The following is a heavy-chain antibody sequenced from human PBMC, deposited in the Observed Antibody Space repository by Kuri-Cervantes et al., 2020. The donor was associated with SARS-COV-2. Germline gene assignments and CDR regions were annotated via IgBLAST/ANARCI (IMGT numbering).Heavy chain of an antibody. D-gene: IGHD4-17*01. Sequence: SQTLSLTCAVYGGSFSGYYRSWIRQPPGKGLEWIGEINHSGSTNYNPSLKSRVTISVDTSKNQFSLKLSSVTAADTAVYYCARVRYGDYVRFDPWGQGTLVTVSS. CDR3: ARVRYGDYVRFDP. CDR2: INHSGST. J-gene: IGHJ5*02. CDR1: GGSFSGYY. V-gene: IGHV4-34*01.